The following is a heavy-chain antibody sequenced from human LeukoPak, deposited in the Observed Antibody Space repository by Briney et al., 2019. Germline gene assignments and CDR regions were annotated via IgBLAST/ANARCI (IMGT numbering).Heavy chain of an antibody. CDR1: GFTFSSYG. J-gene: IGHJ4*02. V-gene: IGHV3-30*18. Sequence: GGSLRLSCAASGFTFSSYGMHWVRQAPGKGLEWVAVISYDGSNKYYADSVKGRFTISRDNSKNTLYLQMNSLRAEDTAVYYCAKGGVGYFDWLLPPTDYWGQGTLVTVSS. D-gene: IGHD3-9*01. CDR3: AKGGVGYFDWLLPPTDY. CDR2: ISYDGSNK.